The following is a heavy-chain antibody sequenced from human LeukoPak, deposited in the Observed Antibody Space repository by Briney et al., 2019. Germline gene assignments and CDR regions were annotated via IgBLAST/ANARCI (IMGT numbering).Heavy chain of an antibody. J-gene: IGHJ4*02. D-gene: IGHD6-25*01. CDR2: IYYTGST. CDR3: ARDGGPYYFDS. Sequence: SETLSLTCTVSGDSLSSNYGSWIRQPPGKGMESIGYIYYTGSTNYNPSLKSRVTISVDTSKNQFSLRLRSVTAEDTAVYYCARDGGPYYFDSWGQGILVTVSS. V-gene: IGHV4-59*13. CDR1: GDSLSSNY.